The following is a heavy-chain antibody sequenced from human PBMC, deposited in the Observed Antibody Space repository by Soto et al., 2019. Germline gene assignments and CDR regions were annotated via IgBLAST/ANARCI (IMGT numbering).Heavy chain of an antibody. V-gene: IGHV1-69*12. CDR3: ARATGGGSYLNIHPGTFDY. CDR1: GGTFSSYA. D-gene: IGHD1-26*01. CDR2: IIPIFGTA. J-gene: IGHJ4*02. Sequence: QVQLVQSGAEVKKPGSSVKVSCKASGGTFSSYAISWVRQAPGQGLEWMGGIIPIFGTANYAQKFQGRVTSTADESTSTAYMELSSLRSEDTAVYYCARATGGGSYLNIHPGTFDYWGQGTLVTVSS.